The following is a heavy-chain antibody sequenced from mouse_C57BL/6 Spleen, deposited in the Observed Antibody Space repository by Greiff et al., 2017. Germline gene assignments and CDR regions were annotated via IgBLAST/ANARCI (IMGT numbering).Heavy chain of an antibody. V-gene: IGHV10-3*01. CDR1: GFTFNTYA. Sequence: GGGLVQPKGSLKLSCAASGFTFNTYAMHWVRQAPGKGLEWVARIRSKSSNYATYYADAVKDRFTISRDDSQSMLYLQMNNLKTEETAMYYCVRGGVRRTYYYAMDYWGQGTSVTVSS. J-gene: IGHJ4*01. CDR3: VRGGVRRTYYYAMDY. CDR2: IRSKSSNYAT. D-gene: IGHD2-14*01.